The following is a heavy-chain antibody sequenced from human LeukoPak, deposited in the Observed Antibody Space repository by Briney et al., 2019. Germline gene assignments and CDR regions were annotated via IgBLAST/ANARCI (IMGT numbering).Heavy chain of an antibody. CDR2: INPNSGGT. CDR3: ARAAGYDFWSGYQDY. V-gene: IGHV1-2*02. Sequence: ASVKVSCKASGYTFTGYYMHWVRQAPGQGLEWMGWINPNSGGTNYAQKFQGRVTMTRDTSISTAYMELSRLRSDDTAVYYCARAAGYDFWSGYQDYWGQETLVTVSS. J-gene: IGHJ4*02. CDR1: GYTFTGYY. D-gene: IGHD3-3*01.